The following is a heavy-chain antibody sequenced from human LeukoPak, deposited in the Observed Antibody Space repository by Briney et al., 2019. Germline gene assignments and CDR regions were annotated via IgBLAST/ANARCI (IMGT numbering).Heavy chain of an antibody. D-gene: IGHD3-10*01. J-gene: IGHJ4*02. CDR2: ISGSGNST. V-gene: IGHV3-23*01. Sequence: GGSLRLSCAASGFTFSSYAMSWVRQAPGKGLEWVSTISGSGNSTYYADSVKGRFTISRDNSKNTLYLQMNSLRAEDTAVYYCARDVVYGSGSLDYWGQGTLVTVSS. CDR1: GFTFSSYA. CDR3: ARDVVYGSGSLDY.